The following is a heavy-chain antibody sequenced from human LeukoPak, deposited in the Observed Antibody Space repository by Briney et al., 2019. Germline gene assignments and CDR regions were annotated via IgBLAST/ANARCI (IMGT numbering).Heavy chain of an antibody. Sequence: GGSLRLSCAASRFTVSSNCMSWVRQAPGKGLEWVSVIYSGGNTYYADSVKGRFTISRDNSKNTVYLQMNSLRAEDTAVYYCARGGDYFDYWGQGTLVTVSS. CDR2: IYSGGNT. V-gene: IGHV3-66*02. J-gene: IGHJ4*02. CDR3: ARGGDYFDY. CDR1: RFTVSSNC. D-gene: IGHD3-16*01.